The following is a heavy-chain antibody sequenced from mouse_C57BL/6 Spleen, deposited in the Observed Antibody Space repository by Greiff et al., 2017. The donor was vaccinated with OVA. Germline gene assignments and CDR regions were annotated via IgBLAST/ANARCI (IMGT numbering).Heavy chain of an antibody. CDR2: IYPGDGDT. Sequence: VQLKQSGPELVKPGASVKISCKASGYAFSSSWMNWVKQRPGKGLEWIGRIYPGDGDTNYNGKFKGKAALTADKSSSTAYMQLSSLTSEDSAVYFCARGPHTYFDYWGQGTTLTVSS. V-gene: IGHV1-82*01. J-gene: IGHJ2*01. D-gene: IGHD2-10*02. CDR1: GYAFSSSW. CDR3: ARGPHTYFDY.